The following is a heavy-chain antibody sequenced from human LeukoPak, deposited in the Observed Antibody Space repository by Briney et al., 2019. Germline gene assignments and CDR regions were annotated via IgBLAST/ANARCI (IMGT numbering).Heavy chain of an antibody. CDR1: GGSISSHY. V-gene: IGHV4-59*11. CDR2: IYCSGST. Sequence: PSETLPLTCTVSGGSISSHYWSWIRQPPGKGLEWIGYIYCSGSTNYNPSLKSRVTISVDTSKNQFSLKLSSVTAADTAVYYCARGPQAGDSSGYYIGYYYYYYMDVWGKGTTVTVSS. D-gene: IGHD3-22*01. CDR3: ARGPQAGDSSGYYIGYYYYYYMDV. J-gene: IGHJ6*03.